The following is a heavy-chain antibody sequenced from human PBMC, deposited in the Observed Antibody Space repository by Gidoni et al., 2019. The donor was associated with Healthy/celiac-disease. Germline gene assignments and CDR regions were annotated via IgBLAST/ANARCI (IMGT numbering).Heavy chain of an antibody. Sequence: EVQLVESGGGLVKPGGSLRLSCAASGFTFSNAWMSWVRQAPGKGLEWVGSIKSKTDGGTTDYAAPVKGRFTISRDDSKNTLYLQMNSLKTEDTAVYYCTTDMDIVVVVASRDYWGQGTLVTVSS. J-gene: IGHJ4*02. CDR3: TTDMDIVVVVASRDY. V-gene: IGHV3-15*01. D-gene: IGHD2-15*01. CDR1: GFTFSNAW. CDR2: IKSKTDGGTT.